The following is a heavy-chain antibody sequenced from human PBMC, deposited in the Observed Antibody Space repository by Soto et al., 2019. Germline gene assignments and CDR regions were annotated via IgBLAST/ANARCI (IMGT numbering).Heavy chain of an antibody. Sequence: PGGSLRLSCADSGFTFSSYSMNWVRQAPGKGLEWVSSISSSSSYIYYADSVKGRFTISRDNAKNSLYLQMNSLRAEDTAVYYCARDEKQFPTYYYDSSGYYAYWGQGTLVTVSS. J-gene: IGHJ4*02. CDR3: ARDEKQFPTYYYDSSGYYAY. CDR1: GFTFSSYS. V-gene: IGHV3-21*01. CDR2: ISSSSSYI. D-gene: IGHD3-22*01.